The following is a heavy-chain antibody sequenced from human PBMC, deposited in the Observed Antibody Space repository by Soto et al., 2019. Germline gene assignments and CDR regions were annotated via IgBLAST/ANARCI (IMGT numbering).Heavy chain of an antibody. CDR2: IYYSGST. D-gene: IGHD3-3*01. CDR1: GGSISSSNNY. CDR3: ARGPITIVAYRLGGRNWLDT. Sequence: KASETLSLTCTASGGSISSSNNYWGWVRQPPGKGLEWIGNIYYSGSTYYNPSLKSRVSISVDTSKNQFFLKLSYVTAADTAVYYCARGPITIVAYRLGGRNWLDTWGQGTLVTVSS. V-gene: IGHV4-39*01. J-gene: IGHJ5*02.